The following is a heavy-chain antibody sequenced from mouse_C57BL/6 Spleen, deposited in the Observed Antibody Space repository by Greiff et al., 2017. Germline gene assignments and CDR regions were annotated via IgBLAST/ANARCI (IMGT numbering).Heavy chain of an antibody. V-gene: IGHV1-15*01. CDR3: TRSSTGGGAMDY. D-gene: IGHD4-1*02. Sequence: QVQLQQSGAELVRPGASVTLSCKASGYTFTDYEMHWVKQTPVHGLEWIGAIDPETGGTAYNQKFKGKAILTADKSSSTAYMELRSLTSEDSAVYYCTRSSTGGGAMDYWGQGTSVTVSS. CDR2: IDPETGGT. CDR1: GYTFTDYE. J-gene: IGHJ4*01.